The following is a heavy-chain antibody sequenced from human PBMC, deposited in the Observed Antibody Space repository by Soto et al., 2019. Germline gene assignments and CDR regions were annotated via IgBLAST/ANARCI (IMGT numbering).Heavy chain of an antibody. Sequence: PSETLSLTCTVSGGSISSSSYYWGWIRQPPGKGLEWIGSIYYSGSTYYNPSLKSRVTISVDTSKNQFSLKLSSVTAADAAVYYCARLQVRLAAVDKIDPWGQGTLVTVSS. V-gene: IGHV4-39*07. CDR3: ARLQVRLAAVDKIDP. D-gene: IGHD2-15*01. CDR1: GGSISSSSYY. J-gene: IGHJ5*02. CDR2: IYYSGST.